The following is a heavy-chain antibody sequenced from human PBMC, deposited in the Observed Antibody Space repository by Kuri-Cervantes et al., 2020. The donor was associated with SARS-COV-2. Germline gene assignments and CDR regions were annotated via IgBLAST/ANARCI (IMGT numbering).Heavy chain of an antibody. J-gene: IGHJ4*02. V-gene: IGHV3-23*01. CDR2: ISGSGGST. D-gene: IGHD2-15*01. CDR1: GFIFSSHS. CDR3: AKDRVYCSGGSCPLYY. Sequence: GESLKISCAASGFIFSSHSMSWVRQAPGKGLEWVSAISGSGGSTYYADSVKGRFTISRDNSKNTLYLQMNSLRAEDTAVYYCAKDRVYCSGGSCPLYYWGQGTLVTVSS.